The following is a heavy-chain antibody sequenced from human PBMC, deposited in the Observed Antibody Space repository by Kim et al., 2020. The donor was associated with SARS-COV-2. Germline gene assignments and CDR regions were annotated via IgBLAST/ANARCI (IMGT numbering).Heavy chain of an antibody. CDR2: IYTGGST. Sequence: GGSLRLSCVVSGITVTANYMSWVRQAPGQGLDWVSIIYTGGSTYYSHSVRGRFTISSDNSTNTVLFQLNYLTDEDTTLYYRSRDVGGGGPPLEVWGKGTT. CDR1: GITVTANY. CDR3: SRDVGGGGPPLEV. V-gene: IGHV3-66*01. J-gene: IGHJ6*03. D-gene: IGHD6-25*01.